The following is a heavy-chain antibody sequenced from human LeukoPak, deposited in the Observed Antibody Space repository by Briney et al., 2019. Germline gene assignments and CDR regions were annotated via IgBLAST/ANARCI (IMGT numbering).Heavy chain of an antibody. J-gene: IGHJ6*02. D-gene: IGHD3-10*01. CDR1: GGPFSGYY. CDR2: INHSGST. V-gene: IGHV4-34*01. Sequence: PSETLSLTCAVYGGPFSGYYWSWIRQPPGKGLEWIGEINHSGSTNYNPSLKSRVTISVDTSKNQFSLRLSSVTAADTAVYYCASRRGPSIVGSERQTYYYYYGMDVWGQGTTVTVSS. CDR3: ASRRGPSIVGSERQTYYYYYGMDV.